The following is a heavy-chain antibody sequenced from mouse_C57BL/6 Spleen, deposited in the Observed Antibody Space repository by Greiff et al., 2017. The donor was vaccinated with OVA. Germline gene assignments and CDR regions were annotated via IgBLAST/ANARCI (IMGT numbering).Heavy chain of an antibody. D-gene: IGHD4-1*01. CDR2: INPNNGGT. CDR3: VNWDGMAMDY. V-gene: IGHV1-26*01. CDR1: GYTFTDYY. J-gene: IGHJ4*01. Sequence: VQLQQSGPELVKPGASVKISCKASGYTFTDYYMNWVKQSHGKSLEWIGDINPNNGGTSYNQKFKGKATLTVDKSSSTAYMELRSLTSEDSAVYYCVNWDGMAMDYWGQGTSVTVSS.